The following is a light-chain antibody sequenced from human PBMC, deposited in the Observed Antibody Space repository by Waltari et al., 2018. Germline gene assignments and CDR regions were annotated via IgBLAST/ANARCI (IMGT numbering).Light chain of an antibody. CDR1: SPEVGTYNL. V-gene: IGLV2-23*01. J-gene: IGLJ3*02. CDR3: CSYAGSWV. CDR2: EDN. Sequence: QSALTQPASVSGSRGQSITISCTGTSPEVGTYNLVSWYQQHPGKAPKLMIYEDNNRPSGVSSRFSGSRSGNTASLTISGLQPEDEADYYCCSYAGSWVFGGWTKLTVL.